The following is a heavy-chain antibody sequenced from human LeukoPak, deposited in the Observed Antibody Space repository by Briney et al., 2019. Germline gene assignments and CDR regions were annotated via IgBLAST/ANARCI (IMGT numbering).Heavy chain of an antibody. CDR3: ARGGYCSSTSCYENAFDI. D-gene: IGHD2-2*01. J-gene: IGHJ3*02. CDR1: GGFFSCYY. V-gene: IGHV4-34*01. CDR2: INHCGST. Sequence: SETLSLTCGVYGGFFSCYYWSWLREPPGRGLEWIGEINHCGSTNYTPSLKSRYTISVDTSNNQFSLKLSSVTAAHTAVYYCARGGYCSSTSCYENAFDIWGQGTMVTVSS.